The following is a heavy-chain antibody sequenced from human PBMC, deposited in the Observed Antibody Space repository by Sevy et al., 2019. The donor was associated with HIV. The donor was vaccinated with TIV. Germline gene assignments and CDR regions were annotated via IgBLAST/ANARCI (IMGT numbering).Heavy chain of an antibody. Sequence: SETLSLTCTVSGGSITSLYWNWIRQPPGKGLEWIANIYYNGHINYNPSLKSRVTLSLDTSKNQVSVRLRSVTAADTAMYYCAGENAWGRGYSWGQGTLVTVSS. CDR3: AGENAWGRGYS. CDR1: GGSITSLY. D-gene: IGHD1-26*01. J-gene: IGHJ4*02. CDR2: IYYNGHI. V-gene: IGHV4-59*08.